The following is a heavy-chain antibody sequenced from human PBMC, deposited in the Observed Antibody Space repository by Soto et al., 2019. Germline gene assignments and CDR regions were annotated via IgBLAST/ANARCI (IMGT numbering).Heavy chain of an antibody. J-gene: IGHJ4*02. CDR3: ARCVGSLWGFDY. Sequence: GASVKVSCKASGYTFTSYAMHWVRQAPGQRLEWMGWINAGNGNTKYSQKFQGRVTITRDTSASTAYMELSSLRSEDTAVYYCARCVGSLWGFDYRGQGTLVTVSS. V-gene: IGHV1-3*01. D-gene: IGHD3-10*01. CDR2: INAGNGNT. CDR1: GYTFTSYA.